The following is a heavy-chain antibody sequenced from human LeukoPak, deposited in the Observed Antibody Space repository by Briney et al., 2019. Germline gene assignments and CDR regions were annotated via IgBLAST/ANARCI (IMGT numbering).Heavy chain of an antibody. CDR3: ARGPSPRTVVTPRPAHDAFDI. V-gene: IGHV4-34*01. J-gene: IGHJ3*02. CDR2: INHSVIT. CDR1: GGSLSSYY. D-gene: IGHD4-23*01. Sequence: SETLSLTCTVSGGSLSSYYWSWIRQPPGKGLEWIGEINHSVITNYTPSLNSPVTISVDPSKTQFSLKLTSVTAADTAVYYCARGPSPRTVVTPRPAHDAFDIWGQGTMVTVSS.